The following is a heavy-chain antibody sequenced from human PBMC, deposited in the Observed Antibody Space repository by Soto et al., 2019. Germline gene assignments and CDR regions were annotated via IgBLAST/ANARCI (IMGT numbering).Heavy chain of an antibody. V-gene: IGHV3-23*01. CDR1: GFTFSNYA. D-gene: IGHD3-10*01. CDR2: ISGSGDTT. J-gene: IGHJ4*02. CDR3: AKYVRMEGRGEFDF. Sequence: GGSLRLSCAASGFTFSNYAMSWVRQPPGKGLEWVSGISGSGDTTFYADSVKGRFTISRDNSKHTLCLQMNSLRAEDTALYYCAKYVRMEGRGEFDFWGQGTLVTVSS.